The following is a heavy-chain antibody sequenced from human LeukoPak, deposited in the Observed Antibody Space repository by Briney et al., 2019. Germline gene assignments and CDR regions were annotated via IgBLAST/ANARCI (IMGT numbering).Heavy chain of an antibody. V-gene: IGHV4-59*01. CDR3: ARVVAATLGIDY. D-gene: IGHD2-15*01. CDR2: IYYSGST. Sequence: SETLSLTCTVSGGSISSYYWSWIRQPPGKGLEWIGYIYYSGSTNYNPSLKSRVTISVDTSKNQFSLKLSSVTAADTAVYYCARVVAATLGIDYWGQGTLVTVSS. J-gene: IGHJ4*02. CDR1: GGSISSYY.